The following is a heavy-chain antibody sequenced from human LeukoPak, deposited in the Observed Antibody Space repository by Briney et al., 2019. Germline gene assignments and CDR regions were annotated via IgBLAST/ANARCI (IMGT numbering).Heavy chain of an antibody. V-gene: IGHV4-30-2*01. Sequence: SETLSLTCAVSGGSISSGGYSWSWIRQPPGKGLEWIGYIYHSGSTYYNPSLKSRVTISVDRSKNQFSLKLSSVTAADTAVYYCAREYSSSCWFDRWGQGTLVTVSS. CDR3: AREYSSSCWFDR. J-gene: IGHJ5*02. D-gene: IGHD6-13*01. CDR2: IYHSGST. CDR1: GGSISSGGYS.